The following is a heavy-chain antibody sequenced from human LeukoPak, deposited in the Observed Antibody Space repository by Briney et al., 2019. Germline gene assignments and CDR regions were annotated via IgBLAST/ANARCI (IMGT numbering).Heavy chain of an antibody. CDR2: ISYHGSDK. D-gene: IGHD2/OR15-2a*01. V-gene: IGHV3-30*04. Sequence: GGSLRLSCVASGFIFSTYAMHWVRQAPGKGLEWVAVISYHGSDKYYGDSVKGRFTISRDSSKNTLYLQMNSLRTEDTAVFYCARAINSAWHNIDYWGQGTLVTVSS. J-gene: IGHJ4*02. CDR1: GFIFSTYA. CDR3: ARAINSAWHNIDY.